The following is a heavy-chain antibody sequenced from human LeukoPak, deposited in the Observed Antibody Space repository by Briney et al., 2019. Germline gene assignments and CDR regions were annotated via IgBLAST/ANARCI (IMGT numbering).Heavy chain of an antibody. J-gene: IGHJ4*02. V-gene: IGHV4-59*01. D-gene: IGHD5-18*01. Sequence: SETLSLTCAVSGGSINNYFWSWIRLTPGKGLEWIGYISHSGITNYNPSLKSRVSLSLDTSESQFSLRLSSVSAADTAVYYCARSPDLQQFLPRFDFWVQGTLVTVSS. CDR1: GGSINNYF. CDR2: ISHSGIT. CDR3: ARSPDLQQFLPRFDF.